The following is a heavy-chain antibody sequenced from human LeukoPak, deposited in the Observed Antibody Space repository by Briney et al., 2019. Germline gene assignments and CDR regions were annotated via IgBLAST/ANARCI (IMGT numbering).Heavy chain of an antibody. CDR1: GGSISSGSYY. Sequence: PSETLSLTCTVSGGSISSGSYYWSWIRQPAGKGLEWIGRIYTSGSTNYNPSLKSRVTMSVDTSKNQFSLKLRSVTAADTAVYYCARGASGYDPFDYWGQGTLVTVSS. V-gene: IGHV4-61*02. CDR2: IYTSGST. CDR3: ARGASGYDPFDY. J-gene: IGHJ4*02. D-gene: IGHD5-12*01.